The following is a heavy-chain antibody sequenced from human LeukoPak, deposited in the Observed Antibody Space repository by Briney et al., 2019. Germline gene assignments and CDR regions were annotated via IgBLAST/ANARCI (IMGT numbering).Heavy chain of an antibody. V-gene: IGHV5-51*01. Sequence: GEALKISFTASGYDFANSWIGWVRQMPGKGLGWMGIIYPRDSDTIYSPSFQGQVTISADKSIRTAYLQWSSLTASDTAMYYCARGERAMATRKAGFDYWGQGTQVTVSS. CDR1: GYDFANSW. CDR3: ARGERAMATRKAGFDY. J-gene: IGHJ4*02. CDR2: IYPRDSDT. D-gene: IGHD5-24*01.